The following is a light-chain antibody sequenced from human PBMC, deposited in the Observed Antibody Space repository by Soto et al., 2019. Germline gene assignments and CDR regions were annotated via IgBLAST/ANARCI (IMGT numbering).Light chain of an antibody. CDR1: QGIGVY. J-gene: IGKJ4*01. CDR2: AAS. CDR3: QQYNSAPLT. Sequence: DIQMTQSPSSLSASLGDRVTITCRASQGIGVYLAWFQQKPGNVPKLLIYAASTLQSGVPSRFSGSGSGTDFTLTISSLQPEDVGIYYCQQYNSAPLTFGGGTKVEIK. V-gene: IGKV1-27*01.